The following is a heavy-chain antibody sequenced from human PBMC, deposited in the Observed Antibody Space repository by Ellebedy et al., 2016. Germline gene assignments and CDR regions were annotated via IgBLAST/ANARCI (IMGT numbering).Heavy chain of an antibody. CDR2: ISYSGNA. CDR1: GGSITNYY. Sequence: SETLSLTCTVSGGSITNYYWSWIRQPPGKGLEWIGHISYSGNANYDPSLKSRVTIFVDTSTNQFSLRLSSVTAADTAVYYCARHSHFYYGSGSSNWFDPWGQGTLVTVSS. V-gene: IGHV4-59*01. CDR3: ARHSHFYYGSGSSNWFDP. J-gene: IGHJ5*02. D-gene: IGHD3-10*01.